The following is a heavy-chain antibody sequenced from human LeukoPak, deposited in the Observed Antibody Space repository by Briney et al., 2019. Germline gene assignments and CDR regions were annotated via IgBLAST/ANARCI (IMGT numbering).Heavy chain of an antibody. CDR1: GFIFSDYY. CDR2: ISASGGSI. Sequence: GGSLRLSCTASGFIFSDYYMSWIRQAPGKGLEWISDISASGGSIYYADSVKGRFTISRDNAKNSLYLQMNSLRAEDTAVYYCARLAVAGTYYYYYYMDVWGKGTTVTISS. CDR3: ARLAVAGTYYYYYYMDV. J-gene: IGHJ6*03. D-gene: IGHD6-19*01. V-gene: IGHV3-11*01.